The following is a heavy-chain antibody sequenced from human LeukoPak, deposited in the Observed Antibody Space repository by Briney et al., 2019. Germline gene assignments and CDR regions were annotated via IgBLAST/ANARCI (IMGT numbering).Heavy chain of an antibody. CDR1: GFTFSSYA. V-gene: IGHV3-30*04. J-gene: IGHJ4*02. CDR3: ASPDYGDYGIDY. CDR2: ISYDGSNK. Sequence: GGSLRLSCAASGFTFSSYAMHWVRQAPGKGLEWVAVISYDGSNKYYADSVKGRFTISRDNSKNTLYLQMNSLRAEDTAVYYCASPDYGDYGIDYWGQGTLVTVSS. D-gene: IGHD4-17*01.